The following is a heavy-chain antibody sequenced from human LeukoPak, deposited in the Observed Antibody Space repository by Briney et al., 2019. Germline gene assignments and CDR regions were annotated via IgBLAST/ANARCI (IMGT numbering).Heavy chain of an antibody. CDR1: GFTFSSYA. Sequence: PGGSLRLSCAASGFTFSSYAMSWVRQAPGKGLEWVSAISGSGGSTYYADSVKGRFTISRDNSKNTLYLQMNSLRADDTAVYYCAKSVTRRLYGMDVWGQGTMVTVSS. D-gene: IGHD4-17*01. CDR3: AKSVTRRLYGMDV. CDR2: ISGSGGST. J-gene: IGHJ6*02. V-gene: IGHV3-23*01.